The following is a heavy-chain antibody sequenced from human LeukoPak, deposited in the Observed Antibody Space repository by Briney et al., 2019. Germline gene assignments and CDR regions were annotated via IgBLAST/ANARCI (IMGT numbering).Heavy chain of an antibody. CDR1: GFTFSSYA. Sequence: PGGSVRLSCAASGFTFSSYAMHWVRQAPGKGLEWVAVISYDGSNKYYADSVKGRFTISRDNSKNTLYLQMNSLRAEDTAVYYCARAPRPYDILTGYHDYWGQGTLVTVSS. V-gene: IGHV3-30-3*01. J-gene: IGHJ4*02. CDR3: ARAPRPYDILTGYHDY. CDR2: ISYDGSNK. D-gene: IGHD3-9*01.